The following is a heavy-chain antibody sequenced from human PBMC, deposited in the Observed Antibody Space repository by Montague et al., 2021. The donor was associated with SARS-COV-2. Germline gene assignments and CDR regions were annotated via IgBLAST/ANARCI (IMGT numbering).Heavy chain of an antibody. Sequence: SETLSLTCAVYGGSFSGYHWSWIRQPPGKGLEWIGEINHSGSTNYNPSLKSRVTISVDTSKNQFSLKLSSVTAADTAVYYCARGYDYVWGGYRYLHWLDPWGQGTLVTVSS. CDR3: ARGYDYVWGGYRYLHWLDP. D-gene: IGHD3-16*02. V-gene: IGHV4-34*01. J-gene: IGHJ5*02. CDR1: GGSFSGYH. CDR2: INHSGST.